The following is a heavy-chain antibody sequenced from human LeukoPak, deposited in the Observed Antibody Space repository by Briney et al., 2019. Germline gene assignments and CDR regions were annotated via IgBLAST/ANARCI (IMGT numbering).Heavy chain of an antibody. V-gene: IGHV1-18*01. CDR2: ISAYNGNT. Sequence: GASVKVSCKASGYTFTSYGISWVRQAPGQGLEWMGWISAYNGNTNYAQKLQGRVTMTTDTSTSTAYMELRSLRSDDTAVYYCARSYYYDSSGHPFDYWGQGTLVTVSS. CDR3: ARSYYYDSSGHPFDY. J-gene: IGHJ4*02. CDR1: GYTFTSYG. D-gene: IGHD3-22*01.